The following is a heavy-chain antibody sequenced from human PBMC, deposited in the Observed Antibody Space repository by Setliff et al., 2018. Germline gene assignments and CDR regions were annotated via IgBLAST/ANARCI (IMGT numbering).Heavy chain of an antibody. CDR3: ARAPRYFDPTGSYFDF. V-gene: IGHV4-39*01. CDR2: IYSGGTT. J-gene: IGHJ4*02. D-gene: IGHD3-22*01. Sequence: SETLSLTCKVSGDSMNSGVHYWAWIRQPPGKGLEWIGRIYSGGTTYYNSSLKSRVTISVDTSKSQFSLRLNSVTAADTAVYFCARAPRYFDPTGSYFDFWGQGTLVTVSS. CDR1: GDSMNSGVHY.